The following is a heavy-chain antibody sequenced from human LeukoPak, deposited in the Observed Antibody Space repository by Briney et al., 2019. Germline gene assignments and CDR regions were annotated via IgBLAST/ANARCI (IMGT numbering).Heavy chain of an antibody. CDR1: GYSSNRYH. Sequence: ASVKVSCKASGYSSNRYHMHWLRQARGQGLEWMGIINPGGFSTTYSQKFKGRVTMTRDTSTSTVYLELSSLRSDDTAVHFCARGDEVRALDLWGQGTLVTVSS. CDR3: ARGDEVRALDL. J-gene: IGHJ5*02. V-gene: IGHV1-46*02. CDR2: INPGGFST. D-gene: IGHD3-10*01.